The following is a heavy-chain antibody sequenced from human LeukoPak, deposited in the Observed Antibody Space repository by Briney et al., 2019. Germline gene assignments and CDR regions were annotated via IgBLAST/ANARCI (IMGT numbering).Heavy chain of an antibody. CDR2: ISGSGGST. CDR1: GFTFSSYG. V-gene: IGHV3-23*01. D-gene: IGHD6-13*01. J-gene: IGHJ6*03. CDR3: AKSVEQQLVLVFSYYMDV. Sequence: GGSLRLSCAASGFTFSSYGMSWVRQAPGKGLEWVSAISGSGGSTYYADSVKGRFTISRDNSKNTLYLQMNSLRAEDTAVYYCAKSVEQQLVLVFSYYMDVWGKGTTVTISS.